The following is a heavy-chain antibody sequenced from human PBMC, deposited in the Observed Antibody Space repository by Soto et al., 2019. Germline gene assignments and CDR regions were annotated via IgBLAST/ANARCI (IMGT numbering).Heavy chain of an antibody. J-gene: IGHJ4*02. Sequence: GASVKVSCKASGDTFGRNAIHWVRQAPGQGLEWMGGIIPMFPTTSYAQKFKGRLTIYADKSTGTAYMEMTSLRSEDTAVYYCKKDGDSADYGYWGQGTMVTVYS. CDR1: GDTFGRNA. V-gene: IGHV1-69*06. D-gene: IGHD2-21*01. CDR2: IIPMFPTT. CDR3: KKDGDSADYGY.